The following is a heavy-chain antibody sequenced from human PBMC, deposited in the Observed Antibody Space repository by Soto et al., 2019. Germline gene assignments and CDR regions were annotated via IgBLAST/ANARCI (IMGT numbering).Heavy chain of an antibody. Sequence: QVQLVQSGAEVKKPGSSVKVSCKASGGTFSSYAISWVRQAPGQGLEWMGGIIPIFGTANYAQKFQGRVTITADKSTSTAYMELSSLRSEDTAVYYCARVPLWPDIVVPAAMGLRRFDYYYGMDVWGQGTTVTVSS. V-gene: IGHV1-69*06. J-gene: IGHJ6*02. D-gene: IGHD2-2*01. CDR1: GGTFSSYA. CDR2: IIPIFGTA. CDR3: ARVPLWPDIVVPAAMGLRRFDYYYGMDV.